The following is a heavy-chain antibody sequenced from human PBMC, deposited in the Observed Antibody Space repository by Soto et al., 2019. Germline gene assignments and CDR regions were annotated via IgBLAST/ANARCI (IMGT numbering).Heavy chain of an antibody. J-gene: IGHJ5*02. Sequence: PSETLSLTCTVSGGSISSYYWSWIRQPPGKGLEWIGYIYYSGSTNYNPSLKSRVTISVDTSKNQFSLKLSSVTAADTAVYYCARVLFGRGNWFDPWGQEPWSPSPQ. CDR2: IYYSGST. CDR3: ARVLFGRGNWFDP. D-gene: IGHD3-3*01. CDR1: GGSISSYY. V-gene: IGHV4-59*01.